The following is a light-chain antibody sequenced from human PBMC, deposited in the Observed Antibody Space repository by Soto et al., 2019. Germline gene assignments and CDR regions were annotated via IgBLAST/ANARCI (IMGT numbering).Light chain of an antibody. Sequence: EIVLTQSPGTLSLSPGERATLSCRASQSVDSSFLGWYQQKPGQAPRLPIYGASTRATGIPDRFSGSGSGTDFTLTISRLEPEDFAVYYCQQYSSSPLTFGGGTKVDIK. CDR3: QQYSSSPLT. V-gene: IGKV3-20*01. CDR2: GAS. J-gene: IGKJ4*01. CDR1: QSVDSSF.